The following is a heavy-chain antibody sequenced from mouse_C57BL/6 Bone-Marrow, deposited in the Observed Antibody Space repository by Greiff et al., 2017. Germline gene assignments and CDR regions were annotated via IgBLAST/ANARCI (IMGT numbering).Heavy chain of an antibody. Sequence: QVPLQQSGAELARPGASVKLSCKASGYTFTSYGISWVKQRTGQGLEWIGEIYPRSGNTYYNEKFKGKATLTADKSSSSAYMELRSLTSEDSAVYFCARCDYPWYFDVWGTGTTVTVSS. J-gene: IGHJ1*03. D-gene: IGHD2-4*01. V-gene: IGHV1-81*01. CDR1: GYTFTSYG. CDR2: IYPRSGNT. CDR3: ARCDYPWYFDV.